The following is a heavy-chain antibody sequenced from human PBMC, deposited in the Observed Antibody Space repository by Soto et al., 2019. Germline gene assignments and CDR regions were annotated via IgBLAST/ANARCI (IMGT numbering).Heavy chain of an antibody. V-gene: IGHV3-21*01. CDR1: GFTFSLYY. Sequence: PGESLKISCAASGFTFSLYYMNWVRQAPGKGLEWVSSISTTSTYTHYADSLKGRFTISRDNAKKLLYLQMDSLRAEDTAVYYCARDDGLSSTNVKAFDIWGQGTKVTVSS. CDR3: ARDDGLSSTNVKAFDI. D-gene: IGHD2-2*01. J-gene: IGHJ3*02. CDR2: ISTTSTYT.